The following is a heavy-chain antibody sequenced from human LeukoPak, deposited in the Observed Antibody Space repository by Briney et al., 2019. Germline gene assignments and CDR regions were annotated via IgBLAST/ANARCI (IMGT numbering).Heavy chain of an antibody. V-gene: IGHV4-4*07. CDR1: GGSISSYY. J-gene: IGHJ3*02. CDR3: ARDLYGDYFSAFDI. D-gene: IGHD4-17*01. CDR2: IYTSGST. Sequence: TSETLSLTCTVSGGSISSYYWSWIRQPAGKGLEWIGRIYTSGSTNYNPSLKSRVTISVDTSKNQFSLKLSSVTAADTAVYYCARDLYGDYFSAFDIWGQVIMVTVSS.